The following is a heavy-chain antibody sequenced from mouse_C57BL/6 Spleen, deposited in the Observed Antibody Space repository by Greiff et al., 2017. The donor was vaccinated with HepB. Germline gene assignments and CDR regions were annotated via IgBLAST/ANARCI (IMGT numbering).Heavy chain of an antibody. CDR1: GYTFTDYN. V-gene: IGHV1-18*01. CDR3: ARSLSMITPYYFDY. D-gene: IGHD2-4*01. J-gene: IGHJ2*01. CDR2: INPNNGGT. Sequence: VQLQQSGPELVKPGASVKIPCKASGYTFTDYNMDWVKQSHGKSLEWIGDINPNNGGTIYNQKFKGKATLTVDKSSSTAYMELRSLTSEDTAVYYFARSLSMITPYYFDYWGKGTTLTVSS.